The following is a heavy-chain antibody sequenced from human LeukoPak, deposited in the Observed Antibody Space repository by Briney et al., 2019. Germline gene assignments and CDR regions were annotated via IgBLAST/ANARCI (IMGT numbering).Heavy chain of an antibody. CDR2: ISAYNGNT. D-gene: IGHD4-11*01. V-gene: IGHV1-18*01. CDR3: ATLPTVTRPHDY. J-gene: IGHJ4*02. Sequence: ASVKVSCKASGYTFTSYGISWVRQAPGQGLEWMGWISAYNGNTNYAQKLQGRVTMTTDTSTSTAYMELRSLRSDDTAVYYCATLPTVTRPHDYWGQGTPVTVSS. CDR1: GYTFTSYG.